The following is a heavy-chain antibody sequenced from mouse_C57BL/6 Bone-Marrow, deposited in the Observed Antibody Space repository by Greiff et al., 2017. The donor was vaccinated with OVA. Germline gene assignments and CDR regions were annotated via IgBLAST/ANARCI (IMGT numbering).Heavy chain of an antibody. V-gene: IGHV5-9*01. Sequence: EVKLMESGGGLVKPGGSLKLSCAASGFTFSSYTMSWVRQTPEKRLEWVATISGGGGNTYYPDSVKGRFTISRDNAKNTLYLQMSSLRSEDTALYYCARDYYGSPWYFDVWGTGTTVTVSS. CDR1: GFTFSSYT. CDR2: ISGGGGNT. CDR3: ARDYYGSPWYFDV. D-gene: IGHD1-1*01. J-gene: IGHJ1*03.